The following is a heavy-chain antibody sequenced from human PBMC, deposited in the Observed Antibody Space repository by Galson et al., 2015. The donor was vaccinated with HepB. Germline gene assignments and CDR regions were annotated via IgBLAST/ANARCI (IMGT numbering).Heavy chain of an antibody. J-gene: IGHJ3*02. D-gene: IGHD6-19*01. CDR2: IYPGDSDT. CDR3: ARHRVAVAAVDAFDI. Sequence: QSGAEVKKPGESLKISCKGSGYSFTSYWIGWVRQMPGKGLEWMGIIYPGDSDTRYSPSFQGQVTISADKSISTAYLQWSSLKASDTAMYYCARHRVAVAAVDAFDIWGQGTMVTVSS. CDR1: GYSFTSYW. V-gene: IGHV5-51*01.